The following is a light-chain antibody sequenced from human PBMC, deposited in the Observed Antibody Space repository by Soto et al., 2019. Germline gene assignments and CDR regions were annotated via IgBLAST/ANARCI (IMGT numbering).Light chain of an antibody. V-gene: IGLV2-14*01. CDR2: DVS. CDR3: SSYKSTTTWV. Sequence: QSVLTQPASVSGSPGQSITISCTGTNSDVGAYNYVSWYQQHPGKAPKLMIYDVSNRPSGVSNRFSGSKSGNTASLTISGLQAEDEADYYCSSYKSTTTWVFGGGTQLTVL. J-gene: IGLJ3*02. CDR1: NSDVGAYNY.